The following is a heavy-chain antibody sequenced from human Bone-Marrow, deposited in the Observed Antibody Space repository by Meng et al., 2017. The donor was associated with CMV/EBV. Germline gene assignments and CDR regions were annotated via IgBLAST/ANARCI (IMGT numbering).Heavy chain of an antibody. CDR1: GGSISSYY. J-gene: IGHJ4*02. Sequence: GSLRLSCTVSGGSISSYYWSWIRQPPGKGLEWIGYIYYSGSTNYNPSLKSRVTISVDTSKNQFSLKLSSVTAADTAVYYCAYSPAGPKFDYWGQGTRVTVSS. V-gene: IGHV4-59*12. D-gene: IGHD1-14*01. CDR2: IYYSGST. CDR3: AYSPAGPKFDY.